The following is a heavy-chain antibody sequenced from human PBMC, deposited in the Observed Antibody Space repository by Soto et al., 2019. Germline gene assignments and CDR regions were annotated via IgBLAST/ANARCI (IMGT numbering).Heavy chain of an antibody. V-gene: IGHV4-59*01. Sequence: PSETLSLTCTVSGGSISSYYWSWIRQPPGKGLEWIGYIYYSGSTNYNPSIKSRDTISVDTSKNQFSLKLSSVTAADTAVYYCARDSQGSAMVDYYYGMDVWGQGTTVTVSS. J-gene: IGHJ6*02. CDR2: IYYSGST. CDR3: ARDSQGSAMVDYYYGMDV. D-gene: IGHD5-18*01. CDR1: GGSISSYY.